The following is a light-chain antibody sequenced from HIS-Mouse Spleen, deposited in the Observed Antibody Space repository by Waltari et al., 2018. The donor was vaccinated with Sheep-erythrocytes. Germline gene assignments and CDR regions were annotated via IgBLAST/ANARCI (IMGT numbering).Light chain of an antibody. J-gene: IGKJ1*01. CDR2: LGS. CDR1: PSLLHSNGYTY. CDR3: MQALQTPWT. Sequence: DIVMTKSQLSLPVTPGEPASISCRSIPSLLHSNGYTYLDWYLQKPGQSPHLLIYLGSNRASGVPDRFSGSGSGTDFTLKISRVEAEDVGVYYCMQALQTPWTFGQGTKVEIK. V-gene: IGKV2-28*01.